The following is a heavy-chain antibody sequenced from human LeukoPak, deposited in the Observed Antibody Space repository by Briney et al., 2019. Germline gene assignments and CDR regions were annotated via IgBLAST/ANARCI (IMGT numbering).Heavy chain of an antibody. Sequence: GGSLRLSCAASGFTVSSNYMSWVRQAPGKGLEWVSSISSSSSYIYYADSVKGRFTISRDNAKNSLYLQMNSLRAEDTAVYYCARAPGGADSGSYYEQYDFDYWGQGTLVTVSS. J-gene: IGHJ4*02. CDR3: ARAPGGADSGSYYEQYDFDY. CDR1: GFTVSSNY. V-gene: IGHV3-21*01. CDR2: ISSSSSYI. D-gene: IGHD1-26*01.